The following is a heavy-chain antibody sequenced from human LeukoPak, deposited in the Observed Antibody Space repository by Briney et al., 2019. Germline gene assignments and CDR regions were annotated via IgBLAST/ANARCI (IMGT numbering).Heavy chain of an antibody. CDR3: ASDSAWNLHGGYLDH. D-gene: IGHD2-15*01. CDR2: IRYDGSNK. V-gene: IGHV3-30*02. CDR1: GFTFSSYG. Sequence: GGSLRLSCAASGFTFSSYGMHWVRQAPGKVLEWVAFIRYDGSNKYYADSVKGRFTISRDNSKNTLYLQMNSLRSEDTAVYYCASDSAWNLHGGYLDHWGQGTLVSVSS. J-gene: IGHJ4*02.